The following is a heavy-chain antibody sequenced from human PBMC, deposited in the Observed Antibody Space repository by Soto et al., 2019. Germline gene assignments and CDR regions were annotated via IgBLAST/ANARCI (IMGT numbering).Heavy chain of an antibody. CDR3: AKEGYCTGPTCFAA. J-gene: IGHJ5*02. CDR2: IDSGSFTI. V-gene: IGHV3-48*01. Sequence: PGGSLRLCCASSGLTFTTSSMNWVRQAPGKGLEWVSYIDSGSFTIYYADSVKGRFTISRDNSKNSLYLQMNSLSSDVTAIYYCAKEGYCTGPTCFAAWGQGTLVTVSS. CDR1: GLTFTTSS. D-gene: IGHD2-8*02.